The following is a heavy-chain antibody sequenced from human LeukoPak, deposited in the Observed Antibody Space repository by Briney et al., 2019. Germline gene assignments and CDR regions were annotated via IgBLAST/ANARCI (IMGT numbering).Heavy chain of an antibody. D-gene: IGHD3-3*01. CDR2: IIPIFGTA. V-gene: IGHV1-69*06. CDR3: AREGSGTIFGVSYAFDI. Sequence: SVEVSCKASGGTFSSCAISWVRQAPGQGLEWMGGIIPIFGTANYAQKFQGRVTITADKSTSTAYMELSSLRSEDTAVYYCAREGSGTIFGVSYAFDIWGQGTMVTVSS. J-gene: IGHJ3*02. CDR1: GGTFSSCA.